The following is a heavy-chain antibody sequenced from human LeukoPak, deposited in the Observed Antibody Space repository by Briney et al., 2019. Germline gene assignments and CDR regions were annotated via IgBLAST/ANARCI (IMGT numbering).Heavy chain of an antibody. CDR2: IYYSGST. CDR1: GGSICSYY. Sequence: SETLSLTCTVSGGSICSYYWSWIRQPPGKGLEWIGYIYYSGSTNYNPSLKSRVTISVDTSKNQFSLKLSSVTAADTAVYYCARAHYYDSSGYSLWTFDYWGQGTLVTVSS. J-gene: IGHJ4*02. V-gene: IGHV4-59*08. D-gene: IGHD3-22*01. CDR3: ARAHYYDSSGYSLWTFDY.